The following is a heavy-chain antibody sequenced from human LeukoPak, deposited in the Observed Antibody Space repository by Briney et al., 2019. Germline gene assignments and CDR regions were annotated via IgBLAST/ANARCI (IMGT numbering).Heavy chain of an antibody. Sequence: SVKVSCKASGGTFSSYAISWVRQAPGQGLEWMGRIIPILGIANYAQKFQGRVTITADKSTSTAYMELSSLRSEDTAVYYCAREIVVPAAMVGGYYYGMDVWGQGTTVTVSS. V-gene: IGHV1-69*04. CDR3: AREIVVPAAMVGGYYYGMDV. CDR1: GGTFSSYA. D-gene: IGHD2-2*01. CDR2: IIPILGIA. J-gene: IGHJ6*02.